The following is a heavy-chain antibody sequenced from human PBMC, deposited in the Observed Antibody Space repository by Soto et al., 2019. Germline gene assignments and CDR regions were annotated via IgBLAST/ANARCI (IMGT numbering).Heavy chain of an antibody. CDR1: GGSFTGYC. D-gene: IGHD6-13*01. J-gene: IGHJ5*02. V-gene: IGHV4-34*01. CDR3: AGQYSSSWYWFDP. CDR2: INHSGST. Sequence: EQLQQWGAGLLKPSETLSLTCAVYGGSFTGYCWSWIRQAPGMGLEWIGEINHSGSTNYNPSLKSRVTISVDTSKNQFSLKLSSVTAADTAVYYCAGQYSSSWYWFDPWGQGTLVTVSS.